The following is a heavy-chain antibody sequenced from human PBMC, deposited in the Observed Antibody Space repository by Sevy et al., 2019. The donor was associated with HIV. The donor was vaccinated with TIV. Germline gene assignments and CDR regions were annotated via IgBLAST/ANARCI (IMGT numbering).Heavy chain of an antibody. CDR1: GFTFSSYS. Sequence: GGSLRLSCAASGFTFSSYSMNWVRQAPGKGLEWVSAISGSGGSTYYADSVKGRFTISRDNSKNTLYLQMNSLRAEDTAVYYCAKDSQPAGPYCTNGVCYIGAFDIWGQGTMVTVSS. CDR3: AKDSQPAGPYCTNGVCYIGAFDI. V-gene: IGHV3-23*01. D-gene: IGHD2-8*01. CDR2: ISGSGGST. J-gene: IGHJ3*02.